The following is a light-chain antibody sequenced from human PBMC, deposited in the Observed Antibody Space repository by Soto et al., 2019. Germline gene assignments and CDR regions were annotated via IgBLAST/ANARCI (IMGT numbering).Light chain of an antibody. CDR2: AAS. CDR1: HDISNN. Sequence: DFQLTQSPFSLSASVGDRVTITCRASHDISNNFAWYQQKPGKVPEHIIYAASTLQSGVPSLFSGHRSSTDFNLTISRLQPEYAATNHYQRYNSAPKTFGQGTKVEIK. J-gene: IGKJ1*01. V-gene: IGKV1-27*01. CDR3: QRYNSAPKT.